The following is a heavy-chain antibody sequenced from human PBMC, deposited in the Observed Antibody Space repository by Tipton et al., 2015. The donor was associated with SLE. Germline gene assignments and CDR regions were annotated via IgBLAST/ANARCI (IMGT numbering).Heavy chain of an antibody. D-gene: IGHD6-6*01. Sequence: TLSLTCAVSGGSINSGGYSWSWIRQPPGKGLEWIGYIYHDGSTNYNPSPKSRVSISIDTSKNQFSLKLSSVTAADTAVYYCARNLRQLVPNSQNYWGQGTLVTVSS. J-gene: IGHJ4*02. CDR3: ARNLRQLVPNSQNY. V-gene: IGHV4-30-2*01. CDR2: IYHDGST. CDR1: GGSINSGGYS.